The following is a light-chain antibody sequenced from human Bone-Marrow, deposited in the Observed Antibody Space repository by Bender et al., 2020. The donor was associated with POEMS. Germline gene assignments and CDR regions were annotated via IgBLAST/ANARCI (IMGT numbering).Light chain of an antibody. J-gene: IGLJ3*02. CDR2: EVS. CDR3: CSYAGSYTWV. Sequence: QSALTQPASVSGSPGQSIAISCTGTSSDVGRYNYVSWFQQHPGKAPKAIIFEVSKRPSGVPDRFSGSKSGNTASLTISGLQAEDEADYYCCSYAGSYTWVFGGGTKLTVL. V-gene: IGLV2-11*01. CDR1: SSDVGRYNY.